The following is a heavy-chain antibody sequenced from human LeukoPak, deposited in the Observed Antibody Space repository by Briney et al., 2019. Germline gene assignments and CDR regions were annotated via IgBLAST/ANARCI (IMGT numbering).Heavy chain of an antibody. V-gene: IGHV4-38-2*02. J-gene: IGHJ5*02. CDR2: IYHSGST. D-gene: IGHD3-3*01. Sequence: SETLSLTCTVSGYSLSSGYYCGWIRQPPGKGLEWIGIIYHSGSTYYNPSLKSRVTLSVDTSKNQFSLKLNSVTAADTAVYYCARDDGSGQRFDPWGQGTLVNVSS. CDR1: GYSLSSGYY. CDR3: ARDDGSGQRFDP.